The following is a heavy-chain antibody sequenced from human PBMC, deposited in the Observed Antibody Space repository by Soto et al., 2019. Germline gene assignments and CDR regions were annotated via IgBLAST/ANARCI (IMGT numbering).Heavy chain of an antibody. V-gene: IGHV3-73*01. J-gene: IGHJ4*02. CDR3: ARGGGMGVNDF. CDR2: IRSGANNYLT. Sequence: XGSLRLSCAASGFSFSDSALHWVRQAPGKGLEWIARIRSGANNYLTAYPASVTGRFTISRDDSKNTTYLQMDGLTSDDTAMYFCARGGGMGVNDFWGQGCMVTVSS. CDR1: GFSFSDSA. D-gene: IGHD3-16*01.